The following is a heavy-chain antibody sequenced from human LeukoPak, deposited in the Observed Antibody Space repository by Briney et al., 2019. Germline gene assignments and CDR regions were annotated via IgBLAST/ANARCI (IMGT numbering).Heavy chain of an antibody. Sequence: SETLSLTCTVSGGSISSGSYYWSWIRLPAGKGLEWIGRISTSGSTNYSPSLKSRVTISLDTSKNQISLQLSSVTAADTAVYYCARKGGGQLVNTRRWFDPWGQGTLVTVSS. V-gene: IGHV4-61*02. J-gene: IGHJ5*02. CDR1: GGSISSGSYY. CDR3: ARKGGGQLVNTRRWFDP. CDR2: ISTSGST. D-gene: IGHD6-6*01.